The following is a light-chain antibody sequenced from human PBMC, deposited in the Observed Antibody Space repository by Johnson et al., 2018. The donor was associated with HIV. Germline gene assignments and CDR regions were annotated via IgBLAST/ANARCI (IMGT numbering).Light chain of an antibody. Sequence: QSVLTQPPSVYAAPGQRVTISCSGNNSNIGYNSVSWYQQVPGTAPKLLIYENKKRPSGIADRFSASKSGTSATLDITGLQTGDEADYYCGAWDSGLTAHFVFGSGTTITVL. CDR3: GAWDSGLTAHFV. V-gene: IGLV1-51*02. J-gene: IGLJ1*01. CDR1: NSNIGYNS. CDR2: ENK.